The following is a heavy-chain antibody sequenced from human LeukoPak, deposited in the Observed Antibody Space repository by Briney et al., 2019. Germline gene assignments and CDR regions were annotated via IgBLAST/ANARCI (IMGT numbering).Heavy chain of an antibody. D-gene: IGHD2-8*01. CDR1: GFTFSSYA. V-gene: IGHV3-23*01. Sequence: GGSLRLPCAASGFTFSSYAMSWVRQAPGKGLEWVSAISGSGGSTYYADSVKGRFTISRDNSKNTLYLQMNSLRAEDTAVYYCARGSGVLMVYATYYFDYWGQGTLVTVSS. J-gene: IGHJ4*02. CDR2: ISGSGGST. CDR3: ARGSGVLMVYATYYFDY.